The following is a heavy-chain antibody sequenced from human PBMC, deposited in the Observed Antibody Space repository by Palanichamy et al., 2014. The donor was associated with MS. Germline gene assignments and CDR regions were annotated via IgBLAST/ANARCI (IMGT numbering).Heavy chain of an antibody. CDR2: IYPGDSDT. D-gene: IGHD2-8*01. Sequence: EYMGIIYPGDSDTRYSPSFQGQVTTSADKSISTAYLQWSSLKAPDTAMYYCARAGHCTKGVCDGVDYWGQGTLVTVSS. J-gene: IGHJ4*02. V-gene: IGHV5-51*01. CDR3: ARAGHCTKGVCDGVDY.